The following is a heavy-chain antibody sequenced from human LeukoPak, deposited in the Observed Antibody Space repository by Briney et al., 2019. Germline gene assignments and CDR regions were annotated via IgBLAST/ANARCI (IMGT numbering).Heavy chain of an antibody. D-gene: IGHD3-22*01. CDR3: ARAGYYYDSSGYNYDAFDI. Sequence: PSETLSLTCTVSGGSISSSSYYWSWIRQPPGKGLEWIGYIYYSGSTNYNPSLKSRVTISVDTSKNQFSLKLSSVTAADTAVYYCARAGYYYDSSGYNYDAFDIWGQGTMVTVSS. CDR2: IYYSGST. J-gene: IGHJ3*02. CDR1: GGSISSSSYY. V-gene: IGHV4-61*01.